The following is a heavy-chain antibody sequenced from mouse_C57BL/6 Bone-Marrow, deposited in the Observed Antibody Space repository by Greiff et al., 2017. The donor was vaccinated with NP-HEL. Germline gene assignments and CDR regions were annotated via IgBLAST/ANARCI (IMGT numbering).Heavy chain of an antibody. CDR1: GYAFSSSW. J-gene: IGHJ1*03. D-gene: IGHD2-4*01. CDR3: ARYDYGHWYFDV. CDR2: IYPGDGDT. Sequence: QVQLKQSGPELVKPGASVKISCKASGYAFSSSWMNWVKQRPGKGLEWIGRIYPGDGDTNYTGKFKGKATLTADKSSSTAYMQLSSLTSEDSAVYFCARYDYGHWYFDVWGTGTTVTVSS. V-gene: IGHV1-82*01.